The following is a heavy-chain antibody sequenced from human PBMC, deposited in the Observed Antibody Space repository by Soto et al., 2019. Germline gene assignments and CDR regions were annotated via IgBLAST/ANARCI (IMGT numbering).Heavy chain of an antibody. CDR1: GGSISSSNW. J-gene: IGHJ3*02. CDR3: ARVESGSGYYLQI. Sequence: QVQLQESGPGLVKPSGTLSLTCAVSGGSISSSNWWSWVRQPPGKGLEWIGEIYHSGSTNYNPSLQRRVTISVDKSKNQFSRKLSSVTAADTAVYYCARVESGSGYYLQIWGQGTMVTVSS. V-gene: IGHV4-4*02. D-gene: IGHD3-22*01. CDR2: IYHSGST.